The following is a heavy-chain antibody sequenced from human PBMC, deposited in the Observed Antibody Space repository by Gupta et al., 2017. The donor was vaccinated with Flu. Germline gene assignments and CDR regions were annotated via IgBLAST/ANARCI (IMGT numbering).Heavy chain of an antibody. Sequence: QVQLQESGPGLVKPSQTLSLTCTVSGGSISSGSYYWSWIRQPAGKGLEWIGRIYTSGSTNYNPSLKSRVTISVDTSKNQFSLKLSSVTAADTAVYYCARESRMDSSGYYDFDYWGQGTLVTVSS. CDR2: IYTSGST. V-gene: IGHV4-61*02. D-gene: IGHD3-22*01. CDR1: GGSISSGSYY. J-gene: IGHJ4*02. CDR3: ARESRMDSSGYYDFDY.